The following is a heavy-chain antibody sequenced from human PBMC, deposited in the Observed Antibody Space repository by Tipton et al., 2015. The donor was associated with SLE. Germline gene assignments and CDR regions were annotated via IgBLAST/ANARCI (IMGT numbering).Heavy chain of an antibody. D-gene: IGHD3-16*02. V-gene: IGHV4-59*11. CDR3: ARETFYDYVWGTYRGFDY. Sequence: TLSLTCTVSGGSISGHFWSWIRQPPGKGLEWIGIIYNSGTTNYNPSLRSRVTISMDTSKNQFSLQLSSVTAADTAVYYCARETFYDYVWGTYRGFDYWGQGTLVTVSS. J-gene: IGHJ4*02. CDR2: IYNSGTT. CDR1: GGSISGHF.